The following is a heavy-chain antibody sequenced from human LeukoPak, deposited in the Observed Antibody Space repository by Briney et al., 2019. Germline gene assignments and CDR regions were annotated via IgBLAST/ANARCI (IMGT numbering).Heavy chain of an antibody. Sequence: SETLSLTCAVSGYSISSGYYWGWIRQSPGEGLEWIGSIYHSGSTYYNPSLKSRVTISVDTSKNQFFLKLYSVTAADTAVYYCATDMTTVISNWFDPWGQGTLVTVSS. J-gene: IGHJ5*02. V-gene: IGHV4-38-2*01. D-gene: IGHD4-11*01. CDR1: GYSISSGYY. CDR3: ATDMTTVISNWFDP. CDR2: IYHSGST.